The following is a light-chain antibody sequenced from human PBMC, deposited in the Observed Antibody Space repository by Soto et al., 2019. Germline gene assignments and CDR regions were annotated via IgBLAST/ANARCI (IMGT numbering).Light chain of an antibody. J-gene: IGKJ2*01. CDR1: QSVSNN. CDR3: QQRGFWPRT. V-gene: IGKV3-11*01. CDR2: DAS. Sequence: EIVLTQSPATLSLSPGERATVSCRASQSVSNNLAWHQHKPGQAPSLLIYDASNRATGIPPRFRGSGYGTDFTLTISSLDPEDFAVYYCQQRGFWPRTFGQGTRLEIK.